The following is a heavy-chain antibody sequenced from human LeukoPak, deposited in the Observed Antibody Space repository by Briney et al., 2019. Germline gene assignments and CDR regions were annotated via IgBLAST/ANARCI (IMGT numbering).Heavy chain of an antibody. D-gene: IGHD3-9*01. CDR3: ARGVFEGSYFDY. CDR2: ISYDGSNK. CDR1: GFTFSSYA. J-gene: IGHJ4*02. Sequence: GSLRLTCAASGFTFSSYAMHWVPQAPGKGLEWVAVISYDGSNKYYADSVKGRFTISRDNSKNTLYLQMNSLRAEDTAVYYCARGVFEGSYFDYWGQGTLVTVSS. V-gene: IGHV3-30*04.